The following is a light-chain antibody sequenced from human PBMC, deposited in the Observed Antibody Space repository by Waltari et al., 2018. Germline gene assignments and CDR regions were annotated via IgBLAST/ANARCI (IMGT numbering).Light chain of an antibody. Sequence: VLTPSPDTLSLSPGEGATLSCRASQSVSSNQLAWYQQKPGQAPRLLIYDTSTRATGIPDRFTGSGSGTDFTLIISRLDPEDFAVYYCHHYGTSPRPLGQGTKVEI. V-gene: IGKV3-20*01. CDR3: HHYGTSPRP. J-gene: IGKJ1*01. CDR1: QSVSSNQ. CDR2: DTS.